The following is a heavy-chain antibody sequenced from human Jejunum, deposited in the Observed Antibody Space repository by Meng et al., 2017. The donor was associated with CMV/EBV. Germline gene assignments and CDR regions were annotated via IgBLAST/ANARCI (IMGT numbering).Heavy chain of an antibody. CDR1: VFTFIIHW. V-gene: IGHV3-7*01. CDR2: IKPDGSEI. Sequence: SCADSVFTFIIHWMSWVRQPPGKGPEWVASIKPDGSEIQYVGSLRGRFTVSRDNARKSLYLQMNSLTAEDTAVYYCASGNDFNIWGQGTVVTVSS. CDR3: ASGNDFNI. D-gene: IGHD1-1*01. J-gene: IGHJ3*02.